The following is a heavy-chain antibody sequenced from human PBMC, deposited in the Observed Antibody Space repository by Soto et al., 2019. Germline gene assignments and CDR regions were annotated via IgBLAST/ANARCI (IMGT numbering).Heavy chain of an antibody. CDR2: IIPFFGTA. CDR3: AKSAPMDAGDKYYYDF. D-gene: IGHD4-17*01. Sequence: PVNVCCKAAGGAFSTYGSSWVLQAPGQGLEWMGGIIPFFGTARYSQKFEDRITITADESTNTVYMDLRSLTSEDTAIYYCAKSAPMDAGDKYYYDFWGQGALVTVSS. V-gene: IGHV1-69*13. CDR1: GGAFSTYG. J-gene: IGHJ4*02.